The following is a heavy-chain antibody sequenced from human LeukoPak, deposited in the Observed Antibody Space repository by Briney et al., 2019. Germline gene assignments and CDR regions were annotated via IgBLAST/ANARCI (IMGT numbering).Heavy chain of an antibody. D-gene: IGHD3-9*01. CDR1: GFTFGDYA. CDR3: TRVEILTGYYSSY. V-gene: IGHV3-49*04. J-gene: IGHJ4*02. CDR2: IRSKAYGGTT. Sequence: PGGSLRLSCTASGFTFGDYAMSWVRQAPGKGLEWVGFIRSKAYGGTTECAASVKGRFTISRDDSKSIAYLQMNSLKTEDTAVYYCTRVEILTGYYSSYWGQGTLVTVSS.